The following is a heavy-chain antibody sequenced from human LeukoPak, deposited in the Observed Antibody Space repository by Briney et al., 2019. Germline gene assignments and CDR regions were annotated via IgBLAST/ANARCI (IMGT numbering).Heavy chain of an antibody. CDR1: GGSISSGGYY. CDR2: IYYSGST. Sequence: SETLSLTCTVSGGSISSGGYYWSWIRQHPGKGLEWIGYIYYSGSTYYNPSLKSRVTISVDTSKDQFSLKLSSVTAADTAVYYCARFQLDNWFDPWGQGTLVTVSS. V-gene: IGHV4-31*03. CDR3: ARFQLDNWFDP. D-gene: IGHD1-1*01. J-gene: IGHJ5*02.